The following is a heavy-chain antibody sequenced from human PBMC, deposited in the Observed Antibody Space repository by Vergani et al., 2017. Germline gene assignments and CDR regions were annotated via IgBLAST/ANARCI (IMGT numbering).Heavy chain of an antibody. CDR1: GGSISSGRDY. CDR3: ARVPDSSNWFDP. D-gene: IGHD3-22*01. V-gene: IGHV4-61*02. CDR2: IYTRGST. J-gene: IGHJ5*02. Sequence: QVQLQESGPELLKPSQTLSHTCTDSGGSISSGRDYWGWIRQPAGKGLEWIGLIYTRGSTNYNPSLKSRVTIAVDTSKNQFTLKLSSVTAADTAVYYCARVPDSSNWFDPWGQGTLVTVSS.